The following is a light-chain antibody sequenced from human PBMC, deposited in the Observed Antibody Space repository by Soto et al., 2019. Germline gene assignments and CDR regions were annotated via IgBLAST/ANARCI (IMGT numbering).Light chain of an antibody. V-gene: IGKV3-20*01. Sequence: IVLTQSPGTLSLSPGERATLSCRASQSVSSSYLAWYQQKPGQAPRPLIYGASSRAIGIPDRFSGSGSGTDFTLTIIRLEPEDFAVYYCQQYGSSPWTFGQGTKVDI. CDR2: GAS. CDR1: QSVSSSY. CDR3: QQYGSSPWT. J-gene: IGKJ1*01.